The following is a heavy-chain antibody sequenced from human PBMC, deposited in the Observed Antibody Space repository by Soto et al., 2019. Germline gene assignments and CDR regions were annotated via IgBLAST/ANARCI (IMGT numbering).Heavy chain of an antibody. CDR1: GYTFTGYY. CDR2: INPNTGGT. D-gene: IGHD3-10*02. Sequence: ASVKVSCKASGYTFTGYYMHWVRQTPGQGLEWMGWINPNTGGTISAQNFQGWVTMTRDTSITTAYMELSRLTSEDTAVYYCARGFDRVTNIFGDLWGQGTMVTVSS. V-gene: IGHV1-2*04. CDR3: ARGFDRVTNIFGDL. J-gene: IGHJ3*01.